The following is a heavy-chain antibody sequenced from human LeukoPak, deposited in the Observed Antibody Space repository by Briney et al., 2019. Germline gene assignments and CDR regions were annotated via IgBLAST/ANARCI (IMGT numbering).Heavy chain of an antibody. D-gene: IGHD3-10*01. CDR1: GGSVSSGSYY. V-gene: IGHV4-61*01. J-gene: IGHJ6*04. Sequence: SETLSLTCAVSGGSVSSGSYYWSWIRQPPGKGLEWIGYIYYRGSTNYNPSLKSRVTISVDTSKDQFSLKLSSVTAADTAVYYCARDGYYYGPVDVWGKGTTVTVSS. CDR2: IYYRGST. CDR3: ARDGYYYGPVDV.